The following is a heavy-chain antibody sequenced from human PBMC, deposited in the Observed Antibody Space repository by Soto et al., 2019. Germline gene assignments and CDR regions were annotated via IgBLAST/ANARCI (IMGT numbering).Heavy chain of an antibody. CDR3: ARDMRLRLGELSLYPLDP. V-gene: IGHV1-69*13. CDR1: GGTFSSYA. J-gene: IGHJ5*02. CDR2: IIPIFGTA. Sequence: SVKVSCKASGGTFSSYAISWVRQAPGQGLEWMGGIIPIFGTANYAQKFQGRVTITADESTSTAYMELSSLRSEDTAVYYCARDMRLRLGELSLYPLDPWGQGTLVTVSS. D-gene: IGHD3-16*02.